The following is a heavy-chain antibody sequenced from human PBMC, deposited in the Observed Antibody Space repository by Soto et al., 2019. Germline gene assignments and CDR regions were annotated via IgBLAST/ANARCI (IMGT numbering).Heavy chain of an antibody. CDR1: GYTFSRYG. Sequence: QGQLVQSGPEVKKPGASVKVSCKASGYTFSRYGISWVRQAPGQGLEWMGWVSGYNGDTKYAQKVQGRVTMTIDTSTYTAYMELRSLTSDDTAIYYCAKNGQPPYYYYGMDVWVQGTTVTVSS. J-gene: IGHJ6*02. CDR3: AKNGQPPYYYYGMDV. V-gene: IGHV1-18*01. D-gene: IGHD2-8*01. CDR2: VSGYNGDT.